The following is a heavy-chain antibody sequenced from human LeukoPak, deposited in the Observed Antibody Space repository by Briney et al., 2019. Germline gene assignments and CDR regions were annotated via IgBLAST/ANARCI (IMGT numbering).Heavy chain of an antibody. Sequence: SETLSLTCTVSGGSISSGSYYWGWIRQPPGKGLEWIGSIYYTGSTYHNPSLKSRVTISVDTSRNQFSLKLSSLTAADTAVYYCARGTFQWLAPRHFDYWGQGTLVTVSS. J-gene: IGHJ4*02. CDR2: IYYTGST. CDR1: GGSISSGSYY. D-gene: IGHD6-19*01. V-gene: IGHV4-39*01. CDR3: ARGTFQWLAPRHFDY.